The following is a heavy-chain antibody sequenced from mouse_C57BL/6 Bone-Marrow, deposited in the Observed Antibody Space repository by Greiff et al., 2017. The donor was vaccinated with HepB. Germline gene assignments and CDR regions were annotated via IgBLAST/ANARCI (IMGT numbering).Heavy chain of an antibody. D-gene: IGHD2-4*01. V-gene: IGHV1-69*01. J-gene: IGHJ3*01. CDR3: ARLGYDYDRGFAY. CDR2: IDPSDSYT. CDR1: GYTFTSYW. Sequence: VQLQQPGAELVMPGASVKPSCKASGYTFTSYWMHWVKQRPGQGLEWIGEIDPSDSYTNYNQKFKGKSTLTVDKSSSTAYMQLSSLTSEDSAVYYCARLGYDYDRGFAYWGQGTLVTVSA.